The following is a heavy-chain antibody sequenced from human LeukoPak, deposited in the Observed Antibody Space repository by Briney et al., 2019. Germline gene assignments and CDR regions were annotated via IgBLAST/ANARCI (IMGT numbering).Heavy chain of an antibody. V-gene: IGHV4-34*01. Sequence: SETLSLTCAVYGGSFGGYYWSWIRQPPGKGLEWIGEINHSGSTSYNPSLKSRVAISIDTSKNQFSLNLTSVTAADTAVYYCARLSLHCSGGSCYRGAFDSWGQGTLVTVSS. CDR3: ARLSLHCSGGSCYRGAFDS. CDR2: INHSGST. CDR1: GGSFGGYY. J-gene: IGHJ4*02. D-gene: IGHD2-15*01.